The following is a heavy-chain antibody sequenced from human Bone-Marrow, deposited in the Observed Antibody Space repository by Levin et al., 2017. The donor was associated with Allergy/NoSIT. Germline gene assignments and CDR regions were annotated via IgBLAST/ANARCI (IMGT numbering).Heavy chain of an antibody. Sequence: SETLSLTCAVNGESFSGYFWTWIRQSPGKGLEWIGQINFNGITTYNPSLKSRVIISVDPTKKQFSLKLNYLTAADTAVYFCARGGEVPSQYYFDYWGQGTLVAVSS. CDR2: INFNGIT. D-gene: IGHD1-1*01. V-gene: IGHV4-34*01. CDR3: ARGGEVPSQYYFDY. CDR1: GESFSGYF. J-gene: IGHJ4*02.